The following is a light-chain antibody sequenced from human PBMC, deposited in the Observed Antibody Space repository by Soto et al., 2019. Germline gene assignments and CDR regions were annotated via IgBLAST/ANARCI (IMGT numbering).Light chain of an antibody. CDR2: AAS. Sequence: DIQMTQSPSSLSASVGDRVTITCRASQSISIYLHWYQQKPGKAPKLLIYAASSLQSGVPSRFSGSGSGTDFTLTISSLQPEDFAAYYCQQSDTSPRTFGQGTKVEIK. V-gene: IGKV1-39*01. CDR1: QSISIY. CDR3: QQSDTSPRT. J-gene: IGKJ1*01.